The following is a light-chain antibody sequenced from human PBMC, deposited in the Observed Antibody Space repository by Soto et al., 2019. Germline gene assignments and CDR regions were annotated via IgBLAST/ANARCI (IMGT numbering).Light chain of an antibody. CDR3: QKYNSAPLT. CDR2: AAS. CDR1: QDISNY. V-gene: IGKV1-27*01. J-gene: IGKJ4*01. Sequence: KITYSPSSRSASVGERVSMTCRASQDISNYLAWYQQKPGKVPKVLIYAASALQSGVPSRFSGSGSGTDFTLTISGLQPEDVATYYCQKYNSAPLTLGGGTKVDIK.